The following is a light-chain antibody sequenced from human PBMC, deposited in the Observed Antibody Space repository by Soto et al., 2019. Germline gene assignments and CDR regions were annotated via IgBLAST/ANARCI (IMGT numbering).Light chain of an antibody. CDR2: GAS. V-gene: IGKV3-15*01. CDR3: QKYNNWPLYT. Sequence: EIVMTQSPATLSVSPGERATLSCRASQSVSSNLAWYQQKPGQAPRLLIYGASTRATGIPARFSGSGSGTEFTLTISSLQSEDFAVYYCQKYNNWPLYTFGQGTRLEMK. CDR1: QSVSSN. J-gene: IGKJ2*01.